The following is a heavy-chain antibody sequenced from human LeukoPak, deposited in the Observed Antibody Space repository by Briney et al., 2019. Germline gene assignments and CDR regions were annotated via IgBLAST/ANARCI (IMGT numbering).Heavy chain of an antibody. CDR2: INSDGSWA. V-gene: IGHV3-74*01. CDR3: VSFYETY. CDR1: GNYW. Sequence: GGSLRLSCAASGNYWMHWVRQVPGKGLVWVSHINSDGSWASYADSVKGRFTISKDNAKNTVYLQMNSLRAEDTAVYYCVSFYETYWGRGTLVTVS. J-gene: IGHJ4*02. D-gene: IGHD2/OR15-2a*01.